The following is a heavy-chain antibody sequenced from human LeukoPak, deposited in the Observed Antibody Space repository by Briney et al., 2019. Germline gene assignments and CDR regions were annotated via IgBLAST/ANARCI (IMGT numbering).Heavy chain of an antibody. Sequence: GGSLRLSCAASGFTFSSYGMHWVRQAPGKGLEWVAVISYDGSNKYYANSVKGRFTISRDNSKNTLYLQMNSLRAEDTAVYYCANLLRWEPYWGQGTLVTVSS. CDR1: GFTFSSYG. CDR2: ISYDGSNK. V-gene: IGHV3-30*18. CDR3: ANLLRWEPY. J-gene: IGHJ4*02. D-gene: IGHD4-23*01.